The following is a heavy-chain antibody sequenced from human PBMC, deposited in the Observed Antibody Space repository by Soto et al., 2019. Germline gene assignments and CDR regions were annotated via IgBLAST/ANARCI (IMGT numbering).Heavy chain of an antibody. CDR1: GGSISSYY. CDR2: TYYSGST. J-gene: IGHJ4*02. CDR3: ARVVVITIFGVVTENYFDY. D-gene: IGHD3-3*01. V-gene: IGHV4-59*01. Sequence: SETLSLTCTVSGGSISSYYWSWIRQPPGKGLQWIGSTYYSGSTNYNPSLKSRVTITVDTSKNQFSLKRSSLTAADTAVYYCARVVVITIFGVVTENYFDYWSEGTLVTVSS.